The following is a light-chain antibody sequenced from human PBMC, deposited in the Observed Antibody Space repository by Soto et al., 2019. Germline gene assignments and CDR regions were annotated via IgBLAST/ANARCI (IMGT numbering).Light chain of an antibody. J-gene: IGKJ2*01. V-gene: IGKV1-5*03. CDR3: QQYNRFSRT. CDR1: QSISTW. Sequence: DIQMTQSPSTLSASVGDRVAITCRASQSISTWLAWYQQKSGKAPKLLIYKASTLESGVPSRFSGSGSGTELTLTIRSLQPDDFATYYCQQYNRFSRTFGQGTKLEIK. CDR2: KAS.